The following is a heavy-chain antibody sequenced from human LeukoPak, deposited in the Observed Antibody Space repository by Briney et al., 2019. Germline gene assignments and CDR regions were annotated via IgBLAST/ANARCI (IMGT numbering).Heavy chain of an antibody. CDR3: ARVESSGYYDPRGDAFDI. V-gene: IGHV3-7*01. J-gene: IGHJ3*02. D-gene: IGHD3-22*01. CDR2: IKQDGSEK. CDR1: AYSISSGYY. Sequence: ETLSLTCTVSAYSISSGYYWGWIRPPPGKGLEWVANIKQDGSEKYYVDSVKGRFTISRDNAKNSLYLQMNSLRAEDMAVYYCARVESSGYYDPRGDAFDIWGQGTMVTVSS.